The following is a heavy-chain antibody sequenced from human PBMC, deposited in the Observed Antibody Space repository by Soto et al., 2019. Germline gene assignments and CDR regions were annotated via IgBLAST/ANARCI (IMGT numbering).Heavy chain of an antibody. CDR2: IYYSGST. Sequence: QVQLQESGPGLVKPSQTLSLTCTVSGGSISSGGYYWSWIRQHPGKGLEWIGYIYYSGSTYYNPSLKRRVTISVDTSKNQFSLKLSSVTAADTAVYYCARGAAQLWQNNWFDPWGQGTLVTVSS. J-gene: IGHJ5*02. CDR1: GGSISSGGYY. V-gene: IGHV4-31*03. D-gene: IGHD5-18*01. CDR3: ARGAAQLWQNNWFDP.